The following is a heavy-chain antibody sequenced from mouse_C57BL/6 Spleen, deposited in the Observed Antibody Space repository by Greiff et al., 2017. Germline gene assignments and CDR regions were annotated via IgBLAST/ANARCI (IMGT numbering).Heavy chain of an antibody. D-gene: IGHD1-1*01. Sequence: VQLQQPGAELVKPGASVKVSCKASGYTFTSYWMHWVKQRPGQGLEWIGRIHPSDSDTNYNQKFKAKATLTVDKSSSTDYMQLSSLPSEDSAVYYCAISHLIYYYGSLAYWGQGTTLTVSS. CDR3: AISHLIYYYGSLAY. J-gene: IGHJ2*01. CDR2: IHPSDSDT. V-gene: IGHV1-74*01. CDR1: GYTFTSYW.